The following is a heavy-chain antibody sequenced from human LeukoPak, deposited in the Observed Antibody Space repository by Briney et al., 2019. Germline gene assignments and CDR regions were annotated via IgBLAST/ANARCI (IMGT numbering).Heavy chain of an antibody. Sequence: SETLSLTCTVSGGSISSYYWSWIRQPAGKGLEWIGRIYTSGSTNYNPSLKSRVTMSVDTSKNQFSLKLSSVTAADTAVYYCAREYSGYDFFPGGYPTRIHDKPGYYYYYMDVWGKGTTVTISS. CDR1: GGSISSYY. D-gene: IGHD5-12*01. CDR3: AREYSGYDFFPGGYPTRIHDKPGYYYYYMDV. V-gene: IGHV4-4*07. J-gene: IGHJ6*03. CDR2: IYTSGST.